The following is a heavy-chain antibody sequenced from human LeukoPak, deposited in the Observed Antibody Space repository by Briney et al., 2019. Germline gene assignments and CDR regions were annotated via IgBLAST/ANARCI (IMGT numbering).Heavy chain of an antibody. V-gene: IGHV3-53*01. CDR3: AKIRMAN. CDR1: GFIVNNNY. CDR2: IYSDGTT. Sequence: GGSLRLSCAASGFIVNNNYMSWVRQAPGKGLEWVSGIYSDGTTYYADSVRGRFTISRDNSKNTLYLQMNSLRAEDTAVYYCAKIRMANWGQGTLVTVSS. J-gene: IGHJ4*02. D-gene: IGHD5-24*01.